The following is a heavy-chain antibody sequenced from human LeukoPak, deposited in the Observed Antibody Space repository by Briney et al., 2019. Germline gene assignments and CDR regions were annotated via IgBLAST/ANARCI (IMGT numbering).Heavy chain of an antibody. D-gene: IGHD6-19*01. CDR2: IKQDGSEK. J-gene: IGHJ3*02. V-gene: IGHV3-7*01. CDR3: ARVHSSGFDAFDI. CDR1: GFTFSSYW. Sequence: PGGSLRLSCAASGFTFSSYWMSWVRQAPGKGLEWVANIKQDGSEKYYVDSVKGRFTISRDNAKNSLYLQMNSLRAEDTAVYFCARVHSSGFDAFDIWGQGTMVTVSS.